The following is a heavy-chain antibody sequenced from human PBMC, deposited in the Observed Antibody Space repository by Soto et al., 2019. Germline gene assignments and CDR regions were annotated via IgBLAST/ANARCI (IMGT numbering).Heavy chain of an antibody. CDR3: ARGSLRPMVPSAPLEY. J-gene: IGHJ4*02. CDR2: IIPMSSPA. V-gene: IGHV1-69*01. Sequence: QVQLVQSGAEVRRPAASVKVSCKASGGAFSRFAINWVRQAPGQGLEWMGGIIPMSSPANYPQKFQDRVKITADESTSTAYMEVTGLRVEDTAVYYCARGSLRPMVPSAPLEYWGQGTPVTVSS. CDR1: GGAFSRFA. D-gene: IGHD3-10*01.